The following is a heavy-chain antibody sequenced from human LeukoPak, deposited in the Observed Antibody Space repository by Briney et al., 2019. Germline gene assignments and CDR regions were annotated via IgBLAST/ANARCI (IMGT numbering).Heavy chain of an antibody. CDR1: GFTFSSYG. CDR3: AKDLDYDFWSGYPGFDY. CDR2: ISYDGSNK. V-gene: IGHV3-30*18. D-gene: IGHD3-3*01. J-gene: IGHJ4*02. Sequence: GRSLRLSCAASGFTFSSYGMHWVRQAPGKGLEWVAVISYDGSNKYYADSVKGRLTISRDNSKNTLYLQMNSLRAEDTAVYYCAKDLDYDFWSGYPGFDYWGQGTLVTVYS.